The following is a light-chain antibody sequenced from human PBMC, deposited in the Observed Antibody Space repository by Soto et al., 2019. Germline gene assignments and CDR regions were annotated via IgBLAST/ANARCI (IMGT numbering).Light chain of an antibody. J-gene: IGLJ2*01. Sequence: QSVLTQPPSVSGTPGQSITISCSGSSSNIGTYTLNWYQHLPGTAPKLLLSTYDQRPSGVADQFSGSKSGTSASLAISGLQPEDEADDYCAAWDDRVNGVVFGGGTKPTVL. CDR1: SSNIGTYT. V-gene: IGLV1-44*01. CDR3: AAWDDRVNGVV. CDR2: TYD.